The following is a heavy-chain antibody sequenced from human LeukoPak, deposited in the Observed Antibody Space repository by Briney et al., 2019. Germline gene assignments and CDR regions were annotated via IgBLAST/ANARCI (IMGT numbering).Heavy chain of an antibody. Sequence: TGGSLRLSCAASGFTFDDYGLHWVRQVPGKGLEWVSGINYQSATFDADSVKGRFTISRDNAKSLLFLVMDSLRPEDSALYYCVKDAGIAARPWYFDSWGQGTQVIVSS. CDR2: INYQSATF. CDR3: VKDAGIAARPWYFDS. D-gene: IGHD6-6*01. CDR1: GFTFDDYG. V-gene: IGHV3-9*01. J-gene: IGHJ4*02.